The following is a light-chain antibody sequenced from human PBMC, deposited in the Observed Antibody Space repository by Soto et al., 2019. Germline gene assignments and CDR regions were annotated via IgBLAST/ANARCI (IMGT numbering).Light chain of an antibody. CDR3: LLSYSGGNWV. Sequence: QSVLTQPPSVSGAPGQRVTISCTGSSSNIGAGYDVHWYQHLPGTAPKLLISGNSNRPSGVPDRFSGSKSGTSASLAITGLQAEDEADYYCLLSYSGGNWVFGGGTKVTVL. CDR1: SSNIGAGYD. V-gene: IGLV1-40*01. CDR2: GNS. J-gene: IGLJ3*02.